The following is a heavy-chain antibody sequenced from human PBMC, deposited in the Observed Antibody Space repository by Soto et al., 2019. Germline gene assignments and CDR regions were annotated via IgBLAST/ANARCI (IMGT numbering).Heavy chain of an antibody. Sequence: SLILSCVASGVSFDDFVMNWVRQRPGKGLDWVSSVSWNSGAKLYADSVKGRFAISRDSAKKSVYLQMNSLRPDDTAIYYCAKGVATAVPALDYWGQGTLVTVSS. D-gene: IGHD2-21*02. J-gene: IGHJ4*02. V-gene: IGHV3-9*01. CDR1: GVSFDDFV. CDR3: AKGVATAVPALDY. CDR2: VSWNSGAK.